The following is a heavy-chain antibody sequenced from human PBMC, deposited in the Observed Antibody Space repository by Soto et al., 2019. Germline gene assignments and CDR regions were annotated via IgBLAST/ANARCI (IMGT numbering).Heavy chain of an antibody. CDR3: VGQYSSSSGFDY. Sequence: GGSLRLSCAASGFTFSNAWMSWVRQAPGKGLEWVGRIKSKTDGGTTDYAAPVKGRFTISRDDSKNTLYLQMNSLKTEDTAVYYCVGQYSSSSGFDYWGQGTLVTVSS. CDR1: GFTFSNAW. J-gene: IGHJ4*02. D-gene: IGHD6-6*01. CDR2: IKSKTDGGTT. V-gene: IGHV3-15*01.